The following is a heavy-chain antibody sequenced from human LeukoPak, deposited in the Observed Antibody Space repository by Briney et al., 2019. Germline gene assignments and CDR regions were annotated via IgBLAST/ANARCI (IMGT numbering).Heavy chain of an antibody. J-gene: IGHJ4*02. Sequence: GGSLRLSCAASGFTFSSYSMNWVRQAPGEGLKWVSSISSSSSYIYYADSVKGRFTISRDNAKNSLYLQMNSLRAEDTAVYYCAKERCSSTSCYGGYFDYWGQGTLVTVSS. CDR1: GFTFSSYS. CDR3: AKERCSSTSCYGGYFDY. V-gene: IGHV3-21*01. CDR2: ISSSSSYI. D-gene: IGHD2-2*01.